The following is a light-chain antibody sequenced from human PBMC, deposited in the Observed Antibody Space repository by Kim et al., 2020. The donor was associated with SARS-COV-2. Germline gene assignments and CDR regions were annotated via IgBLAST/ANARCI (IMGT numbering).Light chain of an antibody. CDR1: SGHSTYI. Sequence: QLVLIQSSSASASLGSSVNLTCTLSSGHSTYIIAWHQQQPGKAPRYLMKFEGTGTYNKGSGVSDRFSGSSSGADRYLTISNLQSEDEAVYFCETWDTNTQIFGGGTQLTVL. CDR2: FEGTGTY. CDR3: ETWDTNTQI. J-gene: IGLJ2*01. V-gene: IGLV4-60*03.